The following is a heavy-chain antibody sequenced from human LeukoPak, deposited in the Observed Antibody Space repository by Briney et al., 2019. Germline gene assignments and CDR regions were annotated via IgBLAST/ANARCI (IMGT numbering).Heavy chain of an antibody. CDR1: GFTFGNYA. Sequence: PGGSLRLSCSASGFTFGNYAMHWARQTPGKGLEYVSAISTDGGRTYYADSVKDRFTISRDNSKNTLYLQMSSLRTEDTAVYYCVKGGVVTTRPFDYWGQGTLVTVSS. J-gene: IGHJ4*02. D-gene: IGHD4-11*01. CDR2: ISTDGGRT. V-gene: IGHV3-64D*06. CDR3: VKGGVVTTRPFDY.